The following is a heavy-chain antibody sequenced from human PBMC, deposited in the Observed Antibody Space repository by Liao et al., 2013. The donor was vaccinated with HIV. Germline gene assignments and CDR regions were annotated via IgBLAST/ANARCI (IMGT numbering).Heavy chain of an antibody. CDR2: LYTSGSS. Sequence: QVQLQQWGAGLLKPSETLSLTCAVYGGSFSGYYWSWIRQPPGKGLEWIGRLYTSGSSNYNPSFKSRVAMSIDTSKSQFSLILNSVTAADTAVYYCARQRVLMGFDAFDIWGQGTTVTVSS. CDR1: GGSFSGYY. J-gene: IGHJ3*02. D-gene: IGHD3-9*01. CDR3: ARQRVLMGFDAFDI. V-gene: IGHV4-59*10.